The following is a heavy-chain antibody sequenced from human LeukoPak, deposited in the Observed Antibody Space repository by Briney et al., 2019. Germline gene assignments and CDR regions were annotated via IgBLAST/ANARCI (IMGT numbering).Heavy chain of an antibody. Sequence: SETLSLTCTVSGGSISSYYWSWIRQPAGKGLEWIGRIYTSGSTNYNPSLKSRVTMSVDTSKNQFSLKLSSVTAVDTAVYYCAREVTQAVAGLYYYYYMDVWGKGTTVTVSS. V-gene: IGHV4-4*07. CDR1: GGSISSYY. D-gene: IGHD6-19*01. CDR2: IYTSGST. CDR3: AREVTQAVAGLYYYYYMDV. J-gene: IGHJ6*03.